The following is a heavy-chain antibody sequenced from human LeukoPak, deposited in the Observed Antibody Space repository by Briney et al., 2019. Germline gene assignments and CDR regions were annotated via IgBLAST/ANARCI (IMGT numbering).Heavy chain of an antibody. CDR3: ARDLRLSTSGY. CDR2: IIPILGIA. J-gene: IGHJ4*02. CDR1: GGTFSSYG. Sequence: SVKVSCKASGGTFSSYGISWVRQAPGQGLEWMGRIIPILGIANYAQKFQGRVTITADKSTSTAYMELSSPRSEDTAVYYCARDLRLSTSGYWGQGTLVTVSS. D-gene: IGHD3-16*02. V-gene: IGHV1-69*04.